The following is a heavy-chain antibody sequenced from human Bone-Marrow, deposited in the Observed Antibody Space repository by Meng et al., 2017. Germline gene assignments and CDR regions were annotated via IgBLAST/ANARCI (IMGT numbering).Heavy chain of an antibody. D-gene: IGHD3-9*01. CDR2: IYYSGST. CDR3: ASKYYDILTGYYRDYYFDY. Sequence: GSLRLSCTVSGGSISSSSYYWGWIRQPPGKGLEWIGSIYYSGSTYYNPSLKSRVTISVDTSKNQFSLKLSSVTAADTAVYYCASKYYDILTGYYRDYYFDYWGQGTLVTVS. V-gene: IGHV4-39*07. CDR1: GGSISSSSYY. J-gene: IGHJ4*02.